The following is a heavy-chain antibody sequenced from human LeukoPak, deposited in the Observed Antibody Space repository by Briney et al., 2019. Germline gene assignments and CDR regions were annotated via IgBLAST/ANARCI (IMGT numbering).Heavy chain of an antibody. J-gene: IGHJ4*02. CDR3: AREFKVDTGYDFWAPLYDY. V-gene: IGHV1-69*05. CDR2: IIPIFGTA. Sequence: SVKVSCKASGGTFSSYTISWVRQAPGQGLEWMGRIIPIFGTANYAQKFQGRVTITTDESTSTAYMELSSLRSEDTAVYYCAREFKVDTGYDFWAPLYDYWGQGTLVTVSS. CDR1: GGTFSSYT. D-gene: IGHD3-3*01.